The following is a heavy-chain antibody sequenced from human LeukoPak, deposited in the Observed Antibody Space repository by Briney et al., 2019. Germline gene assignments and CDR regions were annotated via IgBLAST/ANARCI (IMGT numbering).Heavy chain of an antibody. CDR1: GYTFTSYG. CDR3: ARDRSGSDPGDY. V-gene: IGHV1-18*01. Sequence: ASVKVSCKASGYTFTSYGISWVRQAPGQGLEWMGWISAYNGNTNYAQKLQGRVTITADESTSTAYMELSSLRSEDTAVYYCARDRSGSDPGDYWGQGTLVTVSS. D-gene: IGHD3-10*01. J-gene: IGHJ4*02. CDR2: ISAYNGNT.